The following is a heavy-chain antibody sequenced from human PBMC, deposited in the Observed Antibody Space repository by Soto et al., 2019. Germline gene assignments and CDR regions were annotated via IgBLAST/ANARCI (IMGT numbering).Heavy chain of an antibody. Sequence: GGSLRLSCSASGFTFSSYDIHWVRQGPGKGLEWVSAIGTAGDTNYAGSVKGRFTISRENAKNSLYLQMNSLRAGDTAIYFCARAIGPTLFDYWGQGTMVTVSS. CDR3: ARAIGPTLFDY. J-gene: IGHJ4*02. D-gene: IGHD3-22*01. V-gene: IGHV3-13*04. CDR1: GFTFSSYD. CDR2: IGTAGDT.